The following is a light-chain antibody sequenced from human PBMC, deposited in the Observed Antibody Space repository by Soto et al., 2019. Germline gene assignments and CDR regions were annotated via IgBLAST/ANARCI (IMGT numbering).Light chain of an antibody. Sequence: EIVLTQSPGTLTLSPGDRATLSCRASQAVYKGYLACXXXXXXQAXXXLIYGSSTRATGVPDRFSGSGSGTDFTLTISSLEPEDFAVYYCQQRSNWPWTFGQGTKVDIK. CDR3: QQRSNWPWT. J-gene: IGKJ1*01. CDR2: GSS. V-gene: IGKV3D-20*02. CDR1: QAVYKGY.